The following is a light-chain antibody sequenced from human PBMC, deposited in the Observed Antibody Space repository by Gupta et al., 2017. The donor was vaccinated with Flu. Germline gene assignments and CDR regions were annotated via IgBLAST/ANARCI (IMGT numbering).Light chain of an antibody. V-gene: IGKV4-1*01. CDR3: QQYYSTPYT. CDR1: QSVLYSSNNKNY. J-gene: IGKJ2*01. CDR2: WAS. Sequence: SLGERATINCKSSQSVLYSSNNKNYLAWYQQKPGQPPKLLIYWASTRESGVTDRFSGSGSGTDFTLTISSLQAEDVAVYYCQQYYSTPYTFGQGTKLEIK.